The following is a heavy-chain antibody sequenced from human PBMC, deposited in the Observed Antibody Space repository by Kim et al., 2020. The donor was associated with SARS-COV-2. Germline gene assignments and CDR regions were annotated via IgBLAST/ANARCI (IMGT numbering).Heavy chain of an antibody. CDR3: NGTIYSVSVPNY. Sequence: GGSLRLSCTASGFTFGDFVMNWVRQAPGKGLEWVGFIRTKTSGGSAEYAASVKGRFAISRDDSKTTAYLQMNSLNMEDTAVYYCNGTIYSVSVPNYWGQGTLVTVSS. CDR2: IRTKTSGGSA. D-gene: IGHD2-15*01. V-gene: IGHV3-49*04. J-gene: IGHJ4*02. CDR1: GFTFGDFV.